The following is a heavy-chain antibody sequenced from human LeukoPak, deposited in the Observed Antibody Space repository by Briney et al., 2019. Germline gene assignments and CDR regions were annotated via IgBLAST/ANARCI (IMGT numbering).Heavy chain of an antibody. J-gene: IGHJ4*02. CDR3: TKDLGSTTSYFDS. CDR2: ISHRGQNT. V-gene: IGHV3-23*01. CDR1: GFTFTTYG. D-gene: IGHD7-27*01. Sequence: AGGTLRLSCAASGFTFTTYGMSWVRQAPGKGLEWVSVISHRGQNTYYADSVKGRFTISRDNSMNTLYLQMNSLRAEDTAVYYCTKDLGSTTSYFDSWGQGILVTVSS.